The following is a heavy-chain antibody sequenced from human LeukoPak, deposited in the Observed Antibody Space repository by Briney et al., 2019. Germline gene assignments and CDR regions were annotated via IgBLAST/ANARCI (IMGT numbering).Heavy chain of an antibody. CDR2: IYYSGST. CDR3: ARETYYGSGSYYNSWFDP. J-gene: IGHJ5*02. V-gene: IGHV4-39*07. D-gene: IGHD3-10*01. Sequence: PSETLSLTCTVSGGSISSSSYYWGWIRQPPGKGLEWIGSIYYSGSTYYNPSLKSRVTISVDTSKNQFSLKLSSVTAADTAVYYCARETYYGSGSYYNSWFDPWGQGTLVTVSS. CDR1: GGSISSSSYY.